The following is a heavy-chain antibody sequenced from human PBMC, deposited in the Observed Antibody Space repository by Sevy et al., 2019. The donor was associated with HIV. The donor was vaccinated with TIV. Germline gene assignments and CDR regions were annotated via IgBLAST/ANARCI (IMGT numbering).Heavy chain of an antibody. CDR3: ARGEYTSPTFDY. D-gene: IGHD6-6*01. CDR2: ISYDGSNK. V-gene: IGHV3-30-3*01. J-gene: IGHJ4*02. CDR1: RFTFSTYP. Sequence: GGSLRLSCAASRFTFSTYPMHWVRQDPGKGLEWVAVISYDGSNKYYSDSVKGRFTVSRDNSKNTLYLQLNSLRVEDTAVYFCARGEYTSPTFDYWGQGTLVTVSS.